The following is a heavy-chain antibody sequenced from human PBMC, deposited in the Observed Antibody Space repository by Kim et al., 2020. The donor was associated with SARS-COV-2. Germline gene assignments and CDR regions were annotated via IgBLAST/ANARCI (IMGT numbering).Heavy chain of an antibody. CDR2: ISSSSSTI. J-gene: IGHJ4*02. Sequence: GGSLRLSCAASGFTFSSYSMNWVRQAPGKGLEWVSYISSSSSTIYYADSVKGRFTISRDNAKNSLYLQMNSLRDEDTAVYYCARVLTYYYDSSGYYIDYWGQGTLLTLS. CDR1: GFTFSSYS. D-gene: IGHD3-22*01. V-gene: IGHV3-48*02. CDR3: ARVLTYYYDSSGYYIDY.